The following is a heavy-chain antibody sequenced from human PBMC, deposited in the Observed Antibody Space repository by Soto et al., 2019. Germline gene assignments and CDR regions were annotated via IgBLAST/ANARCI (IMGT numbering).Heavy chain of an antibody. J-gene: IGHJ6*03. Sequence: ASVKVSCKASGYTFTSYGISWVRQAPGQGLEWMGWISAYNGNTNYAQKLQGRVTMTTDTSTSTAYMELRSLRSDDTAVYYCARGDIVVVPVAMRKPYYYYYMDVWGKRTTVTVSS. CDR2: ISAYNGNT. CDR3: ARGDIVVVPVAMRKPYYYYYMDV. CDR1: GYTFTSYG. D-gene: IGHD2-2*01. V-gene: IGHV1-18*01.